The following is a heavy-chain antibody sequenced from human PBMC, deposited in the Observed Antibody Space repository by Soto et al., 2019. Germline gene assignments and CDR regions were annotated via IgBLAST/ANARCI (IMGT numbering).Heavy chain of an antibody. V-gene: IGHV1-18*01. D-gene: IGHD6-13*01. Sequence: ASVKVSCQASGSTFTSYGISWVRQAPGQGLEWMGWISAYNGNTNYAQKLQGRVTMTTDTSTSTAYMELRSLRSDDTAVYYCARVVAAAGPFPILEFDYWGQGTLVTVSS. CDR1: GSTFTSYG. CDR3: ARVVAAAGPFPILEFDY. J-gene: IGHJ4*02. CDR2: ISAYNGNT.